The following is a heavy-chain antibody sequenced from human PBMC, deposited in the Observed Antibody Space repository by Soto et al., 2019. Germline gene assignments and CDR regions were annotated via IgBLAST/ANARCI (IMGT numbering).Heavy chain of an antibody. CDR2: ISSSGSTI. CDR1: GFTFSDYY. Sequence: QVQLVESGGGLVKPGGSLRLSCAASGFTFSDYYMSWIRQAPGKGLEWVSYISSSGSTIYYADSVKGRFTISRDNAKNSLYLQMNSLRAEDSALYYCARDPRYYDSSRSAFDIWGQGTMVTVSS. CDR3: ARDPRYYDSSRSAFDI. V-gene: IGHV3-11*01. J-gene: IGHJ3*02. D-gene: IGHD3-22*01.